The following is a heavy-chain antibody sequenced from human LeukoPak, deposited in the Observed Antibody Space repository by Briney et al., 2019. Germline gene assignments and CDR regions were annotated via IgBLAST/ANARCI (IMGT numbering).Heavy chain of an antibody. Sequence: GASVKVSCKASGYTFTGYYMHWVRQAPGQGLEWMGWINPNSGGTNYAQDFHGRFTMTRDTSISTVYMELSRLRADDTAVYYCARASYYYDSSGNPGYYFDYWGQGTLVTVCS. CDR3: ARASYYYDSSGNPGYYFDY. D-gene: IGHD3-22*01. CDR1: GYTFTGYY. CDR2: INPNSGGT. V-gene: IGHV1-2*02. J-gene: IGHJ4*02.